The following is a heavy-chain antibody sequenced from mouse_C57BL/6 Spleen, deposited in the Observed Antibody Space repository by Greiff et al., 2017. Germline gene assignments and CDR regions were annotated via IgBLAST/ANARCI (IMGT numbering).Heavy chain of an antibody. J-gene: IGHJ4*01. CDR2: IDPSDSET. CDR1: GYTFTSYW. CDR3: ARHYSNYVYYAMDY. Sequence: QVQLKQPGAELVRPGSSVKLSCKASGYTFTSYWMHWVKQRPIQGLEWIGNIDPSDSETHYNQKFKDKATLTVDKSSSTAYMQLSSLTSEDSAVYYCARHYSNYVYYAMDYWGQGTSVTVSS. D-gene: IGHD2-5*01. V-gene: IGHV1-52*01.